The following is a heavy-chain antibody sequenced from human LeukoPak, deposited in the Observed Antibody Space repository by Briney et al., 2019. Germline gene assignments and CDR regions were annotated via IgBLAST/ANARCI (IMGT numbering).Heavy chain of an antibody. V-gene: IGHV3-23*01. CDR2: ISGSGGST. CDR1: GFTFSSYA. Sequence: PGGSLRLSCAASGFTFSSYAMSWARQAPGKGLEWVSAISGSGGSTYYADSVKGRFTISRDNSKNTLYLQMNSLRAEDTAVYYCAKAPTWLLDFDYWGQGTLVTVSS. D-gene: IGHD3-22*01. J-gene: IGHJ4*02. CDR3: AKAPTWLLDFDY.